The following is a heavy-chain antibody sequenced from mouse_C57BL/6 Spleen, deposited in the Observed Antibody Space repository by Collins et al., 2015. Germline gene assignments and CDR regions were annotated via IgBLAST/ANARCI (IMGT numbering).Heavy chain of an antibody. CDR3: AREAGENWDPFAY. J-gene: IGHJ3*01. CDR2: INPNNGGT. V-gene: IGHV1-18*01. D-gene: IGHD4-1*01. Sequence: EVLLQQSGPELVKPGASVKIPCKASGYTFTDYNMDWVKQSHGKSLEWIGDINPNNGGTIYNQKFKGKATLTVDKSSSTAYMELRSLTSEDTAVYYCAREAGENWDPFAYWGQGTLVTVSA. CDR1: GYTFTDYN.